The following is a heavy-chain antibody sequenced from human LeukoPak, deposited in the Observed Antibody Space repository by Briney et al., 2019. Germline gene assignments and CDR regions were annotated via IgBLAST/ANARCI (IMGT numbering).Heavy chain of an antibody. CDR1: GDSVSSSNAA. CDR3: ARGTWANFDY. CDR2: TYYRSKWYN. V-gene: IGHV6-1*01. Sequence: SQTLSLTCAISGDSVSSSNAAWNWIRQSPSRGLEWLGRTYYRSKWYNDYALFVKSRITINPDTSKNQFSLQLNSVTPEDTVVYYCARGTWANFDYWGQGTLVTVSS. D-gene: IGHD1-1*01. J-gene: IGHJ4*02.